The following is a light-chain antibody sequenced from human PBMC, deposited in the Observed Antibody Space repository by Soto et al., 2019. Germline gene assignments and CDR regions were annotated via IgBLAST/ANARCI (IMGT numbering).Light chain of an antibody. CDR1: QSVSSSY. CDR2: GAS. J-gene: IGKJ4*01. V-gene: IGKV3-20*01. CDR3: QQYGSSRRLT. Sequence: EIVLTQSPGTLSLSPGERATLSCRASQSVSSSYLAWYQQNPGQAPRLLIYGASSRATGIPDRFSGSGSGTDFTLTISRLEPEDFAVYYCQQYGSSRRLTFGGGTKVEIK.